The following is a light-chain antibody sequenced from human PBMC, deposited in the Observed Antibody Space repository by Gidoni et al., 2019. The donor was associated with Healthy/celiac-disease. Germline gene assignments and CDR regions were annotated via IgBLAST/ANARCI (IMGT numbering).Light chain of an antibody. CDR2: GAS. J-gene: IGKJ1*01. Sequence: YGQKPGQAPRLLIYGASTRATGIPARFSGSGSGTGFTLTISSLQSEDFAVYYCQQYNNWPPWTFGQGTKVEIK. CDR3: QQYNNWPPWT. V-gene: IGKV3-15*01.